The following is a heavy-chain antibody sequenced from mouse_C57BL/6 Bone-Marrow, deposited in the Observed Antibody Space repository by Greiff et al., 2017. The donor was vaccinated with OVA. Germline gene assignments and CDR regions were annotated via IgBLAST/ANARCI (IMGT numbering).Heavy chain of an antibody. Sequence: EVQVVESGGGLVQPKGSLKLSCAASGFTFNTYAMHWVRQAPGKGLEWVARIRSKSSNYATYYADSVKDRFTISRDDSQSMLYLQMNNLKTEDTAMYYCVREADRRREAWFAYWGQGTLVTVSA. CDR2: IRSKSSNYAT. CDR3: VREADRRREAWFAY. V-gene: IGHV10-3*01. D-gene: IGHD2-12*01. J-gene: IGHJ3*01. CDR1: GFTFNTYA.